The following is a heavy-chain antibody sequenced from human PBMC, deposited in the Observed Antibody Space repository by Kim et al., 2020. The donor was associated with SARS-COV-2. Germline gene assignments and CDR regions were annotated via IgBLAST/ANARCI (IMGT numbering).Heavy chain of an antibody. D-gene: IGHD2-8*01. CDR1: GFTFSSYG. CDR3: AKDQGEMVYATAFDY. CDR2: ISYDGSNK. V-gene: IGHV3-30*18. Sequence: GGSLRLSCAASGFTFSSYGMHWVRQAPGKGLEWVAVISYDGSNKYYADSVKGRFTISRDNSKNTLYLQMNSLRAEDTAVYYCAKDQGEMVYATAFDYWGQGTLVTVSS. J-gene: IGHJ4*02.